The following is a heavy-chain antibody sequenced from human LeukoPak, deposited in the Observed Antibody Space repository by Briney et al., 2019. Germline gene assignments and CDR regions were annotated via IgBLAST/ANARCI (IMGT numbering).Heavy chain of an antibody. Sequence: PSETLSLTCAVSGGPISSYYWSWIRQPAGKGLEWIGRIHTSGTTHYNPSLKSRVTMSVDTSKNQFSLKLSSVTAADTAVYYCARLSTVTTSFDYWGQGTLVTVSS. D-gene: IGHD4-17*01. V-gene: IGHV4-4*07. CDR2: IHTSGTT. CDR1: GGPISSYY. CDR3: ARLSTVTTSFDY. J-gene: IGHJ4*02.